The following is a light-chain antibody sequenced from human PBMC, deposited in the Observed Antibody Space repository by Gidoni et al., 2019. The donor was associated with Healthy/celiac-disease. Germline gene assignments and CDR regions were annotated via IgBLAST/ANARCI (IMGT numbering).Light chain of an antibody. J-gene: IGKJ1*01. Sequence: DIVLTQSPGTLPLSPGERATLSCRASQSVSSSYLAWYQQKPGQAPRLLIYGASSRATGIPDRFSGSGSGTDFTLTISRLEPEDFAVYYCQQYGSSPPWTFXXXTKVEIK. V-gene: IGKV3-20*01. CDR1: QSVSSSY. CDR3: QQYGSSPPWT. CDR2: GAS.